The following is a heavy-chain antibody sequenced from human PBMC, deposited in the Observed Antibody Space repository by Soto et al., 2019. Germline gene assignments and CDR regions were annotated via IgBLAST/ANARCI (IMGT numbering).Heavy chain of an antibody. CDR2: IYHSGST. J-gene: IGHJ6*02. V-gene: IGHV4-4*02. CDR1: GGSISSSNW. CDR3: ASGLSHYYYYGMDV. Sequence: SETLSLTCAVSGGSISSSNWWSWVRQPPGKGLEWIGEIYHSGSTNYNPSLRSRVTISVDKSKNQFSLKLSSVTAADTAVYYCASGLSHYYYYGMDVWGQGTTVTVSS. D-gene: IGHD2-2*01.